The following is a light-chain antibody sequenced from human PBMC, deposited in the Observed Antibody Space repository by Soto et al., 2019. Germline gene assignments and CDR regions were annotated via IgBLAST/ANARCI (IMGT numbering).Light chain of an antibody. J-gene: IGKJ1*01. Sequence: TQSPSSLSASVGDRVTITCRASQSISSNLAWYQQKPGQAPRLLIYGASTRATGIPARFSGSGSGTEFTLTISSLQSEDFAVYYCQQYNNWSWTFGQGTKVDIK. CDR3: QQYNNWSWT. CDR1: QSISSN. V-gene: IGKV3-15*01. CDR2: GAS.